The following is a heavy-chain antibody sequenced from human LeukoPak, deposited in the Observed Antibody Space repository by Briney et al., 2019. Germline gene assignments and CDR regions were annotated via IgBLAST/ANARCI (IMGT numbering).Heavy chain of an antibody. CDR3: ARSKGAGSGFRLLYYFDY. V-gene: IGHV4-38-2*01. CDR2: IYHSGST. CDR1: GYSISGDYY. D-gene: IGHD3-22*01. Sequence: SETLSLTCAVSGYSISGDYYWGWIRQPPGKGLEWIGSIYHSGSTNYNPSPKSRVTISVDTSKNQFSLRLTSVAAADTAVYYCARSKGAGSGFRLLYYFDYWGQGTLVTVSS. J-gene: IGHJ4*02.